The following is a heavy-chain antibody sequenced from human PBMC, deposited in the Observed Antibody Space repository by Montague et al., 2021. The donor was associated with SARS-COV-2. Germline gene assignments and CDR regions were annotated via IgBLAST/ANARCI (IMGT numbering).Heavy chain of an antibody. D-gene: IGHD2-8*02. V-gene: IGHV4-4*02. CDR2: IYLSGFT. CDR1: DVSLSTSTW. CDR3: ARTGGWSGGY. Sequence: SETLSLTCVVSDVSLSTSTWWSWVRQSPGKGLEWVGEIYLSGFTQYNPSVKSRVSISVDTSKNQLSLRLSSVTAADTAVYYCARTGGWSGGYWGQGTLVTVSS. J-gene: IGHJ4*02.